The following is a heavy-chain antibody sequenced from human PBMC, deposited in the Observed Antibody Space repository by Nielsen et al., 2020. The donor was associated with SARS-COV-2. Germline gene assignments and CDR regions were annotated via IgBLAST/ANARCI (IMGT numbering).Heavy chain of an antibody. CDR3: ARSTGYSSSWYFEGWFDP. Sequence: GSLRLSCAASGFTFSSYAMHWVRQAPGKGLEWVAVISYDGSNKYYADSVKGRFTISRDNSKNTLYLQMNSLRAEDTAVYYCARSTGYSSSWYFEGWFDPWGQGTLVTVSS. V-gene: IGHV3-30*04. CDR2: ISYDGSNK. CDR1: GFTFSSYA. D-gene: IGHD6-13*01. J-gene: IGHJ5*02.